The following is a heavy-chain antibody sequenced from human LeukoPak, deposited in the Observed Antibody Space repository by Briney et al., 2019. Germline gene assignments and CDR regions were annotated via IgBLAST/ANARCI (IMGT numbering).Heavy chain of an antibody. CDR1: GFTFSSYG. V-gene: IGHV3-30*18. D-gene: IGHD4-23*01. J-gene: IGHJ4*02. Sequence: GGSLRLSCAASGFTFSSYGMHWVRQAPVKGLEWVAVISYDGSNKYYADSVKGRFTISRDNSKNSLYLQMNSLRTEDTALYYCAKDISDYGGNGGIDYWGQGTLVTVSS. CDR2: ISYDGSNK. CDR3: AKDISDYGGNGGIDY.